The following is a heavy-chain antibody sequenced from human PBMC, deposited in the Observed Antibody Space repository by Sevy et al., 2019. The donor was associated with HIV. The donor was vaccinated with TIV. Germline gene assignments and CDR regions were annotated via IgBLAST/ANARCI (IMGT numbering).Heavy chain of an antibody. V-gene: IGHV4-4*07. Sequence: SQTLSLTCTVSGGSISSYYWSWIRQPAGKGLEWIGRIYTSGSTNYNPSLKSRVTMSVDTSKNQFSLKLSSVTAADTAVYYCAREVFNYYDSTPDAFDISGQGTMVTVSS. J-gene: IGHJ3*02. D-gene: IGHD3-22*01. CDR2: IYTSGST. CDR3: AREVFNYYDSTPDAFDI. CDR1: GGSISSYY.